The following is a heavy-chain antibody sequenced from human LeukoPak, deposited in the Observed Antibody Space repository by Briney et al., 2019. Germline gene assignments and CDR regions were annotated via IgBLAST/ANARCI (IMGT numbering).Heavy chain of an antibody. CDR1: GFTFDDYA. V-gene: IGHV3-9*01. CDR3: AKGDYDSSGYYGGLEY. J-gene: IGHJ4*02. D-gene: IGHD3-22*01. CDR2: TSWNSGSI. Sequence: GGSLRLSCAVSGFTFDDYAMHWVRQAPGKGLEWVSGTSWNSGSIGYADSVKGRFTISRDNAKNSLYLQMNSLRAEDTALYYCAKGDYDSSGYYGGLEYWGQGTLVTVSS.